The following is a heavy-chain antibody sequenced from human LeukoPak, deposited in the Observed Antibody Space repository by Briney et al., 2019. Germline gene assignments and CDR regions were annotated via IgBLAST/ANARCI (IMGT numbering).Heavy chain of an antibody. J-gene: IGHJ6*02. CDR2: IYTSGST. CDR3: ARETYYYDSSGCSNYYYYYGMDV. D-gene: IGHD3-22*01. Sequence: ASETLSLTCTVSGGSISSYYWSWIRQPAGKGLEWIGRIYTSGSTNYNPSLKSRVTMSVDTSKNQFSLKLSSVTAADTAVYYCARETYYYDSSGCSNYYYYYGMDVWGQGTTVTVSS. V-gene: IGHV4-4*07. CDR1: GGSISSYY.